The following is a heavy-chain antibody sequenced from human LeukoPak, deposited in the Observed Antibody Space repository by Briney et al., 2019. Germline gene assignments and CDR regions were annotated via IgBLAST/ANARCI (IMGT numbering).Heavy chain of an antibody. CDR3: ARCYYGSGSCSFDY. Sequence: SETLSLTCTVSGGSISSGSYYWSWIRQPAGKGLEWIGRIYTSGSTNYNPSLKSRVTISVDTSKNQFSLKLSSVTAADTAVYYCARCYYGSGSCSFDYWGQGILVTVSS. J-gene: IGHJ4*02. CDR1: GGSISSGSYY. V-gene: IGHV4-61*02. D-gene: IGHD3-10*01. CDR2: IYTSGST.